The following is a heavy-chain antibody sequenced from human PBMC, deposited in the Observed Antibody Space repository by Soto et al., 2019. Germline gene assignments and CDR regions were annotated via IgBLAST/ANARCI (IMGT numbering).Heavy chain of an antibody. Sequence: QIQLVQSGGEVKKPGASVKVSCKASGYKFTTYGITWVRQAPGQGLEWMGGISTYSGNTDYAQSFQDRVTMTTDTSTSTVYMELGSLRSDDTAVYYCARGLGTNGLDVWGQGTTVTVSS. CDR1: GYKFTTYG. J-gene: IGHJ6*02. CDR3: ARGLGTNGLDV. CDR2: ISTYSGNT. V-gene: IGHV1-18*04. D-gene: IGHD3-16*01.